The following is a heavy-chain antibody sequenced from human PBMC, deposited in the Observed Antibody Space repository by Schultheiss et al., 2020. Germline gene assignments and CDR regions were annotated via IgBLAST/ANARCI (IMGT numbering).Heavy chain of an antibody. CDR1: GFTFSTYA. D-gene: IGHD6-13*01. CDR2: ISGTGGNT. CDR3: AKDRRSSSTYYYYGMDV. V-gene: IGHV3-23*01. Sequence: GSLRLACAASGFTFSTYAMTWVRQAPGKGLEWVSGISGTGGNTDYADSVKGRFTISRDNSKNTLYLQMNSLRAEDTAVYYCAKDRRSSSTYYYYGMDVWGQGTTVTVSS. J-gene: IGHJ6*02.